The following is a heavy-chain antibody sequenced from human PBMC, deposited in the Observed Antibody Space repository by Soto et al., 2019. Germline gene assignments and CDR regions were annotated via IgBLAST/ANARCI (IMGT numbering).Heavy chain of an antibody. CDR3: ARASGYGMDV. V-gene: IGHV3-21*01. Sequence: EVQLVESGGGLVKPGGSPRLSCAASGFTFSSYSMNWVRQAPGKGLEWVSSISSSSSYIYYADSVKGRFTISRDNAKNSLYLQMNSLRAEDTAVYYCARASGYGMDVWGQGTTVTVSS. CDR2: ISSSSSYI. J-gene: IGHJ6*02. CDR1: GFTFSSYS. D-gene: IGHD6-6*01.